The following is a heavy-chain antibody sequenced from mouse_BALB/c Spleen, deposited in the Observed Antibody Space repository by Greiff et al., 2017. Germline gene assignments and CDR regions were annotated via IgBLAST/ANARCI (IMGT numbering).Heavy chain of an antibody. V-gene: IGHV5-4*02. CDR2: ISDGGSYT. CDR3: ARGYYQGNFDY. CDR1: GFTFSDYY. Sequence: EVQVVESGGGLVKPGGSLKLSCAASGFTFSDYYMYWVRQTPEKRLEWVATISDGGSYTYYPDSVKGRFTISRDNAKNNLYLQMSSLKSEDTAMYYCARGYYQGNFDYWGQGTTLTVSS. D-gene: IGHD2-12*01. J-gene: IGHJ2*01.